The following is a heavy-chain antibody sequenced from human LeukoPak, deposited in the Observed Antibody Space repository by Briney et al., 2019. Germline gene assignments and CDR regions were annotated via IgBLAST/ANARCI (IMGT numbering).Heavy chain of an antibody. V-gene: IGHV3-30-3*01. D-gene: IGHD6-19*01. CDR2: ISYDGSDK. J-gene: IGHJ4*02. Sequence: SGGSLRLSCAASGFTFSSYAMHWVRQAPGKGLEWVAIISYDGSDKYYADSVKGRLTISRDNSKSTLYLQMISLRTGDTAVYYCARADGSVAGPPSGHWGQGTLVTVSS. CDR3: ARADGSVAGPPSGH. CDR1: GFTFSSYA.